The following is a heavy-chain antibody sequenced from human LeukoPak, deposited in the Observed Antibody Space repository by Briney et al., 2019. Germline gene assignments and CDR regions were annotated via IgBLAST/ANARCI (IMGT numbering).Heavy chain of an antibody. CDR2: ISASGGST. CDR3: AREDILTGFDY. D-gene: IGHD3-9*01. V-gene: IGHV3-23*01. Sequence: GGSLRLSCAASGFTFSSFATSWVRQAPGKGLEWVSGISASGGSTYYADSVKGRFTISRDNSKNTLYLQMNSLRAEDTAVYYCAREDILTGFDYWGQGTLVTVSS. CDR1: GFTFSSFA. J-gene: IGHJ4*02.